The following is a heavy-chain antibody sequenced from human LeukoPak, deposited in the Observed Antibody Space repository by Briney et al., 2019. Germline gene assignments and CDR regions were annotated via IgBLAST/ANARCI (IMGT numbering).Heavy chain of an antibody. J-gene: IGHJ4*02. CDR2: IYYSGST. Sequence: SETLPLTCTVSGGSISSYYWSWIRQPPGKGLEWIGYIYYSGSTNYNPSLKSRVTISVDTSKNQFSLKLSSVTAADTAVYYCVREYRSSQGPLFDYWGQGTQVTVSS. D-gene: IGHD6-13*01. V-gene: IGHV4-59*01. CDR1: GGSISSYY. CDR3: VREYRSSQGPLFDY.